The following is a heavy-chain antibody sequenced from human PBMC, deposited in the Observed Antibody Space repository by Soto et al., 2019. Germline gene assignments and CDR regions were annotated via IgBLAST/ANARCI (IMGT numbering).Heavy chain of an antibody. V-gene: IGHV4-39*01. Sequence: PSETLSLTCTVSGVSISDTSYYWGWIRQPPGKRLEWIGSIYYSGNTYYNPSLKSRLTISVDSSKNQFSLNMTSVTAADTAVYYCARPGSFWGQGTVVTVSS. CDR3: ARPGSF. J-gene: IGHJ4*02. CDR2: IYYSGNT. CDR1: GVSISDTSYY. D-gene: IGHD3-16*01.